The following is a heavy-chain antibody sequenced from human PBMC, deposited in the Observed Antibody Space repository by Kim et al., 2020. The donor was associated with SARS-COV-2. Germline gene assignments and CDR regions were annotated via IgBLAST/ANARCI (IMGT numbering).Heavy chain of an antibody. D-gene: IGHD3-3*01. CDR3: ARVPRITIFGRGAFDI. Sequence: SLRSRVTISVDTSKNQCSLKLSSVTAADTAVYYCARVPRITIFGRGAFDIWGQGTMVTVSS. J-gene: IGHJ3*02. V-gene: IGHV4-59*01.